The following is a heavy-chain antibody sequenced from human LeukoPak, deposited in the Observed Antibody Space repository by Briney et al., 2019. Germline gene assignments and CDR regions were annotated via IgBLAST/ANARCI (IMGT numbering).Heavy chain of an antibody. V-gene: IGHV3-48*04. D-gene: IGHD1-26*01. CDR2: ISSSSSTI. Sequence: GGSLRLSCAASGFTFSSYSMNWVRQAPGKGLEWVSYISSSSSTIYYADSVKGRFAISRDNAKNSLYLQMNSLRAEDTAVYYCARDRPIVGATTADYWGQGTLVTVSS. CDR3: ARDRPIVGATTADY. CDR1: GFTFSSYS. J-gene: IGHJ4*02.